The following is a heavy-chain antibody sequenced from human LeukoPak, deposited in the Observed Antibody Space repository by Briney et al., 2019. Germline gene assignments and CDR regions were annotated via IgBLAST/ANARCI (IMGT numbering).Heavy chain of an antibody. J-gene: IGHJ4*02. CDR2: LNQDGSEK. CDR1: GFTFSTYW. CDR3: ARAVTSTEGY. V-gene: IGHV3-7*03. Sequence: GGSLRLSCAASGFTFSTYWITWVRQAPGGGLEWVASLNQDGSEKYYVDSVKGRFTISRDNAQKSLYLEMKSLSAKDTAVYYCARAVTSTEGYWGQGTLVTVSS.